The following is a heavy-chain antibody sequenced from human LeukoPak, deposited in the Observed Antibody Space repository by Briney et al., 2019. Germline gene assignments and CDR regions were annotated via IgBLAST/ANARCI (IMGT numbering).Heavy chain of an antibody. J-gene: IGHJ3*02. CDR2: ISSSSSTI. CDR1: GFTFSSYS. D-gene: IGHD3-22*01. CDR3: ASRYTYYYDSSGRRNAFDI. V-gene: IGHV3-48*04. Sequence: GGSLRLSCAASGFTFSSYSMNWVRQAPGKGLEWVSYISSSSSTIYYADSVKGRFTISRDNAKNSLYLQMNSLRAEDTAVYYCASRYTYYYDSSGRRNAFDIWGQGTMVTVSS.